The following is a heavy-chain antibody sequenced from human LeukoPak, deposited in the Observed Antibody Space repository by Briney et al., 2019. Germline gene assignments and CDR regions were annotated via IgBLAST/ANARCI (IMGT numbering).Heavy chain of an antibody. Sequence: PSETLSLTCTVSGGSISSSSYYWGWIRQPPGKGLEWIGSIYYSGSTYYNPSLKSRVTISVDTSKNQFSLKLGPVTAADTAVYYSVTGVAGTRAPFDYWGQGTLVTISS. CDR2: IYYSGST. CDR1: GGSISSSSYY. V-gene: IGHV4-39*01. CDR3: VTGVAGTRAPFDY. D-gene: IGHD6-19*01. J-gene: IGHJ4*02.